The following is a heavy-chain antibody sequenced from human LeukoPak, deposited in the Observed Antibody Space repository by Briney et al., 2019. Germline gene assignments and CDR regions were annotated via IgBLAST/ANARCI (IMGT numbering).Heavy chain of an antibody. V-gene: IGHV4-39*01. CDR2: IHYSGST. J-gene: IGHJ3*02. CDR1: GGSISSSSYY. Sequence: PSETLSLTCTVSGGSISSSSYYWGWIRQPPGKGLEWIGSIHYSGSTYYTPSLKSRVTISVDTSKDQFSLKLSSVTAADTAVYYCARTHSGYDLKDDAFDIWGQGTMVTVSS. D-gene: IGHD5-12*01. CDR3: ARTHSGYDLKDDAFDI.